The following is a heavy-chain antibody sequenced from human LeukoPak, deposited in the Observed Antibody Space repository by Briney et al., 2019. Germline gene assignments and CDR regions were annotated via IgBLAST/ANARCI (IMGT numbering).Heavy chain of an antibody. CDR1: GYSISSGYY. J-gene: IGHJ4*02. CDR2: IYHSGNT. Sequence: PSGTLSLTCSVSGYSISSGYYWGWIRQPPGKGLEWIGSIYHSGNTFYNPSLKSRVTMSIDMSENQFSLKLSSVTASDTAVYFCARLSYSFWTGDYWGQGILVTVSS. V-gene: IGHV4-38-2*01. CDR3: ARLSYSFWTGDY. D-gene: IGHD3/OR15-3a*01.